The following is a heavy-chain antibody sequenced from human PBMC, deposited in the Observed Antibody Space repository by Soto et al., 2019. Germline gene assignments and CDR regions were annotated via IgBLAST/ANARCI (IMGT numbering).Heavy chain of an antibody. V-gene: IGHV4-59*01. Sequence: PSETLSLTCTVSGGSISSYYWSWIRQPPGKGLEWIGYIYYSGSTNYNPSLKSRVTISVDTSKNQFSLKLSSVTAADTAVYYCARLSGYYYYYGMDVWGQGTTVTVS. CDR1: GGSISSYY. CDR2: IYYSGST. D-gene: IGHD3-10*01. CDR3: ARLSGYYYYYGMDV. J-gene: IGHJ6*02.